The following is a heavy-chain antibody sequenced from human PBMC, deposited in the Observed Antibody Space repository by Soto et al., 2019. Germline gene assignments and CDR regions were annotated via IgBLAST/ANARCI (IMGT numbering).Heavy chain of an antibody. CDR3: ARLFYYDTSGSYYYFDY. CDR2: IYYNGNT. Sequence: QVQLQESGPGLVKPSQTLSLTCTVSGGSINSGGYYWSWIRQHPGKGLEWIGSIYYNGNTYYNPSLKSRITISLDTSRNQFSLKLRSVTAADTAVYYCARLFYYDTSGSYYYFDYWGQGTLVTVSS. D-gene: IGHD3-22*01. CDR1: GGSINSGGYY. V-gene: IGHV4-31*03. J-gene: IGHJ4*02.